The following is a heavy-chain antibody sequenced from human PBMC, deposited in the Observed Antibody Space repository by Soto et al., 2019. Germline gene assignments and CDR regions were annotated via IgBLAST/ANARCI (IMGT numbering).Heavy chain of an antibody. J-gene: IGHJ4*01. CDR2: IYPGDSDT. Sequence: ESLKIFCKGSGYSFTSYWIAWGRQMPGKGLEWVGIIYPGDSDTRYSPSLQGQVTISADKSITTAYLQWSSLKASDTAMYYCARARATTGYFDYWGQGTLVTVSS. CDR1: GYSFTSYW. CDR3: ARARATTGYFDY. D-gene: IGHD1-26*01. V-gene: IGHV5-51*01.